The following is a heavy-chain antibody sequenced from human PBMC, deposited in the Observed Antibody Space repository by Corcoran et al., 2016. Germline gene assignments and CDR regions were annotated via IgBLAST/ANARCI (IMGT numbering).Heavy chain of an antibody. CDR1: GYTFTSYG. V-gene: IGHV1-18*01. CDR2: ISAYNGNT. J-gene: IGHJ6*02. D-gene: IGHD2-2*01. Sequence: QVQLVQSGAEVKKPGASVKVSCKASGYTFTSYGISWVRQAPGQGLEWMGGISAYNGNTNYAQKLQGRVTMTTDTSTSTAYMELRSLRSDDTAVDYCARDVLVPAAILGRGFMDVWGQGTTVTVSS. CDR3: ARDVLVPAAILGRGFMDV.